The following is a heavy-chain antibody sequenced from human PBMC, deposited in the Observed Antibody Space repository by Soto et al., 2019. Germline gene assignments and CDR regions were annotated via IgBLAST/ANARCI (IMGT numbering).Heavy chain of an antibody. J-gene: IGHJ3*02. CDR2: IYYSGST. Sequence: SETLSLTCTVSGGSISSGGYYWSWIRQHPGKGLEWIGYIYYSGSTYYNPSLKSRVTISVDTSKNQFSLKLSSVTAADTAVYYCARXQPITIFGVAASDAFDIWGQGTMVTVSS. CDR1: GGSISSGGYY. V-gene: IGHV4-31*03. D-gene: IGHD3-3*01. CDR3: ARXQPITIFGVAASDAFDI.